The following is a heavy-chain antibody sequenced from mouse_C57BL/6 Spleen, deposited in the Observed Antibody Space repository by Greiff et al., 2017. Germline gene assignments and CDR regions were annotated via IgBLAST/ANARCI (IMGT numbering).Heavy chain of an antibody. V-gene: IGHV1-77*01. Sequence: QVQLQQSGAELVKPGASVTISCKASGYTFTDYYINWVQQRPGQGLEWIGKIGPGSGSTSYNEKFKGKATLTADKSSSTAYMQLSSLTSEDAAVYFCARGGYYGSSYGYAMDYWGQGTSVTVSS. CDR3: ARGGYYGSSYGYAMDY. J-gene: IGHJ4*01. D-gene: IGHD1-1*01. CDR1: GYTFTDYY. CDR2: IGPGSGST.